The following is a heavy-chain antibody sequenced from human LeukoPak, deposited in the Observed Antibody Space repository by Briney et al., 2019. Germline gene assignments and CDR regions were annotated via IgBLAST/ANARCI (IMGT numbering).Heavy chain of an antibody. Sequence: GGSLRLSCSASGFTFSSYEMNWVRQAPGKGLEWVSYISRSGSTIFSADSVKGRFTTSRDNAKNSLFLQMNSLRAEDTAVYYCARVSTGSEYFDYWGQGTLVTVSS. CDR3: ARVSTGSEYFDY. CDR1: GFTFSSYE. CDR2: ISRSGSTI. V-gene: IGHV3-48*03. J-gene: IGHJ4*02.